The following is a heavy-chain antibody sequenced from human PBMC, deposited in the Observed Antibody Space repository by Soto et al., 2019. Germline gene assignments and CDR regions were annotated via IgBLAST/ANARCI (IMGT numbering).Heavy chain of an antibody. V-gene: IGHV4-39*02. J-gene: IGHJ5*02. CDR2: IDYRGTI. CDR3: SRRAPEGFDP. CDR1: GGSIATSSYF. Sequence: PSETLSLTCTVSGGSIATSSYFWAWIRRPPGKGLEWIGSIDYRGTIYNNPSLKSRVTISVDTSKNHFSLKLDSVTAADTALYYCSRRAPEGFDPWGQGXLVTVSS.